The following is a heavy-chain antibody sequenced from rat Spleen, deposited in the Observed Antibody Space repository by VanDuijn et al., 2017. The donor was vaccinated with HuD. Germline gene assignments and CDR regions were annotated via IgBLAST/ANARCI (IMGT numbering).Heavy chain of an antibody. V-gene: IGHV5-29*01. CDR2: ISYDGGRN. Sequence: EVQLVESDGGLVQPGRSLKLSCAASGFTFSDYYMAWVRQAPTKGLEWVATISYDGGRNFYRDSVKGRFTISRDNAKSSLYLQMDSLRSEDTATYYCARRHYGYTDYFDYWGQGTLVTVSS. CDR1: GFTFSDYY. CDR3: ARRHYGYTDYFDY. J-gene: IGHJ3*01. D-gene: IGHD1-6*01.